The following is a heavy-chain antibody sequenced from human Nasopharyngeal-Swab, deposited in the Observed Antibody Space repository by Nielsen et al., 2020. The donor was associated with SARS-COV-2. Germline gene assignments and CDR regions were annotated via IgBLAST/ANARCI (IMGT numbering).Heavy chain of an antibody. Sequence: GGSLRLSCAASGFTFSSYGMHWVRQAPGKGLEWVSLISGDGGSTYYADSVKGRFTISRDNSKNSLYLQMNSLRTEDIALYYCAKDMGLRSHAFDIWGQGTMVTVSS. CDR2: ISGDGGST. V-gene: IGHV3-43*02. CDR1: GFTFSSYG. J-gene: IGHJ3*02. D-gene: IGHD4-17*01. CDR3: AKDMGLRSHAFDI.